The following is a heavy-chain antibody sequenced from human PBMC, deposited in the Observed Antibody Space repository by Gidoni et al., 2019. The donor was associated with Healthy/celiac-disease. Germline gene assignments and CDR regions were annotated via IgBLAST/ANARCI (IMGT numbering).Heavy chain of an antibody. CDR2: VSGSGGST. J-gene: IGHJ4*02. CDR3: AKGGMITSNN. D-gene: IGHD3-16*01. CDR1: GFTLSSYA. Sequence: EVQLLESGGGLVQPGGSLRLSCAASGFTLSSYAMSWVRQAPGKGLEWVSAVSGSGGSTSYADSVKGRFTISRDNSKNTLYLQMNSLRAEDTAVYYCAKGGMITSNNWGQGTLVTVSS. V-gene: IGHV3-23*01.